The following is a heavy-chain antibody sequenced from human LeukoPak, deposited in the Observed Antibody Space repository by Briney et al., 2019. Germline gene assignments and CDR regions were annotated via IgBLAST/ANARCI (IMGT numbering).Heavy chain of an antibody. Sequence: SETLSLTCTVSGGSISSSSYNWGWIRQPPGKGLEWIGSIHYTGTTFYNPSLKSRVTISLDTSKSQFSLRLSSVTAADTAVYYCARTGGSFYFYYYMDVWGKGTTVTVSS. J-gene: IGHJ6*03. CDR3: ARTGGSFYFYYYMDV. CDR2: IHYTGTT. CDR1: GGSISSSSYN. V-gene: IGHV4-39*07. D-gene: IGHD1-26*01.